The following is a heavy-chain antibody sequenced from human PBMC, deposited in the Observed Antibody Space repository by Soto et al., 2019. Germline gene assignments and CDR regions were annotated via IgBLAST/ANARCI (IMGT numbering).Heavy chain of an antibody. J-gene: IGHJ6*02. CDR3: ARSLPKGDWNYNGMDV. CDR2: INSDGSST. Sequence: PGGSLRLSCAASGFTFSSYWMHWVRQAPGKGLVWVSRINSDGSSTSYADSVKGRFTISRDNAKNTLYLQMNSLRAEDTAVYYCARSLPKGDWNYNGMDVWGQGTTVTVSS. CDR1: GFTFSSYW. V-gene: IGHV3-74*01. D-gene: IGHD2-21*02.